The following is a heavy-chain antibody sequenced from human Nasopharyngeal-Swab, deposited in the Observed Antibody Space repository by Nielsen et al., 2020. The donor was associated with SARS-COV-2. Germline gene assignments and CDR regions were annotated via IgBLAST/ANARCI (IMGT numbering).Heavy chain of an antibody. CDR3: ARGDTYGMDV. CDR2: ISHRGSFI. J-gene: IGHJ6*02. D-gene: IGHD2-21*01. Sequence: WIRQPPGKGLEWVSSISHRGSFIYYADSVKGRFTISRDNAKNSLYLQINSLRAGDTAVYFCARGDTYGMDVWGQGTTVTVSS. V-gene: IGHV3-21*01.